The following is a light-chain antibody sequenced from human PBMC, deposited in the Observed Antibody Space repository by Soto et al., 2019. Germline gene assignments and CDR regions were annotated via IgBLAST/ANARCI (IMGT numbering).Light chain of an antibody. Sequence: QSALTQPPSASGSPGQSVTISCTGTSSGLGRYVSWYQQHPGKAPKLILYEVTQRPSGVPDRFSGSKSGNTAYLTVSRLQTEDEADYCCTSNAVSNALRLFGGGTKVTVL. V-gene: IGLV2-8*01. CDR2: EVT. CDR1: SSGLGRY. J-gene: IGLJ2*01. CDR3: TSNAVSNALRL.